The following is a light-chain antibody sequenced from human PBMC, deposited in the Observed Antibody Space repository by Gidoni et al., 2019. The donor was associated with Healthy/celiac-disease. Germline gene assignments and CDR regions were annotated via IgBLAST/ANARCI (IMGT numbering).Light chain of an antibody. CDR3: CSYAGSSTFVV. Sequence: QSALTTPASVSGCPGQSITSSCTGTSSDVGSYNLVSWYQQHPGIAPELMIYKGSKRASGVSDRFSGSQSGYTASLTISGLQAEDDADYYSCSYAGSSTFVVFGGGTKVTVL. J-gene: IGLJ2*01. CDR2: KGS. CDR1: SSDVGSYNL. V-gene: IGLV2-23*01.